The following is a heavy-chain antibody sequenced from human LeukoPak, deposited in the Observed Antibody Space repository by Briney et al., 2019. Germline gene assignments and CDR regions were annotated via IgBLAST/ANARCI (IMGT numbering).Heavy chain of an antibody. Sequence: SETLSLTCTVSGGSISSYYWSWIWQPPGKGLEWIGYIYYSGSTNYNPSLKSRVTISVDTSKNQFSLKLSSVTAADTAVYYCARGRQWLDFDYWGQGTLVTVSS. V-gene: IGHV4-59*01. CDR1: GGSISSYY. D-gene: IGHD6-19*01. CDR3: ARGRQWLDFDY. J-gene: IGHJ4*02. CDR2: IYYSGST.